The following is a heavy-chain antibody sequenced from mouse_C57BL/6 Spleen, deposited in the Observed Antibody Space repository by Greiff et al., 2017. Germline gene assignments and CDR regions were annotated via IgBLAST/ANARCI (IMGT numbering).Heavy chain of an antibody. CDR1: GYTFTSYW. Sequence: QVQLQQPGAELVRPGSSVKLSCKASGYTFTSYWMHWVKQRPIQGLEWIGNIDPSDSDTHYNQKFKDKATLTVEKSSSTAYMQLSSLTSEDSAVYYSTSGSNFGYWGQGTTLTVSS. J-gene: IGHJ2*01. D-gene: IGHD2-5*01. V-gene: IGHV1-52*01. CDR2: IDPSDSDT. CDR3: TSGSNFGY.